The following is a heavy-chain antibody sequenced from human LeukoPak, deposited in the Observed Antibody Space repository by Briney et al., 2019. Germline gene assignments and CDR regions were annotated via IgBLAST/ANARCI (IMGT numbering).Heavy chain of an antibody. D-gene: IGHD1-26*01. J-gene: IGHJ3*02. V-gene: IGHV3-33*08. CDR1: GFTFSSYG. Sequence: GGSLRLSCAASGFTFSSYGMHWVRQAPGKGLEWVAVIWYDGSNKYYADSVKGRFTISRDNSKNTLYLKMNSLRAEDTAVYYCGRKLGDAFDIWGQGTMVTVSS. CDR2: IWYDGSNK. CDR3: GRKLGDAFDI.